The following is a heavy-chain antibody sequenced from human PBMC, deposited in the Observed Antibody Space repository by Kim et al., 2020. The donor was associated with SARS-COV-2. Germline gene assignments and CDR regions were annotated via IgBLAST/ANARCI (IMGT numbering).Heavy chain of an antibody. CDR1: DGSISSYY. CDR3: SRDTHYYDGAYFDY. D-gene: IGHD3-22*01. J-gene: IGHJ4*02. CDR2: IYYSGGT. Sequence: SETLSLTCTVSDGSISSYYWSWIRHPPGKGLEWNGYIYYSGGTNYNPSLNSRVTISVDTSKNQLSLKVKSGTAADTAVYYCSRDTHYYDGAYFDYWSQGTLVTVSS. V-gene: IGHV4-59*01.